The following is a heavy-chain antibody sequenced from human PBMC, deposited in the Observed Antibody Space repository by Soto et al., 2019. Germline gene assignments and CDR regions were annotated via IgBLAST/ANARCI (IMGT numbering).Heavy chain of an antibody. CDR2: ISGSGGST. J-gene: IGHJ4*02. CDR3: AKDQGSSWYEIDY. D-gene: IGHD6-13*01. V-gene: IGHV3-23*01. Sequence: GGSLRLSCTASGFTCSNYAVTWVRQAPGKGLEWVSTISGSGGSTYYADSVKGRFTISRDNSKNTLYLQMNSLRAEDTAVYYCAKDQGSSWYEIDYWGQGTLVTVSS. CDR1: GFTCSNYA.